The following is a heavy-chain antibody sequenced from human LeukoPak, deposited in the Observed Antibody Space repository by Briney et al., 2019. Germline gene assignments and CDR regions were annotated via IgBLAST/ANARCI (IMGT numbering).Heavy chain of an antibody. J-gene: IGHJ4*02. V-gene: IGHV3-30-3*01. D-gene: IGHD5-12*01. CDR2: ISYDGSDK. Sequence: GGSLRLSCAASGFTFSSYAMHWVRQAPGKGLEWVAVISYDGSDKYYADSVKGRFTISRDNSKNTLYLQMNSLRAEDTAVYYCARGTPRVATFDYWGQGTLVTVSS. CDR3: ARGTPRVATFDY. CDR1: GFTFSSYA.